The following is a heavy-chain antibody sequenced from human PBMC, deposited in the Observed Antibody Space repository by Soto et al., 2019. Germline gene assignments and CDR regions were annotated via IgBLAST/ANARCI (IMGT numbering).Heavy chain of an antibody. V-gene: IGHV3-23*01. CDR2: ISGSGGST. Sequence: EVQLLESGGGLVQPGGSLRLSCAASGFTFSSYAMSWVRQAPGKGLEWVSAISGSGGSTYYADSVKGRFTISRDNSKNTLYLQMNSLRAEDTAVYYCAKDIVVVPGAIFGVAFDIWGEGTMVTVCS. CDR3: AKDIVVVPGAIFGVAFDI. CDR1: GFTFSSYA. J-gene: IGHJ3*02. D-gene: IGHD2-2*01.